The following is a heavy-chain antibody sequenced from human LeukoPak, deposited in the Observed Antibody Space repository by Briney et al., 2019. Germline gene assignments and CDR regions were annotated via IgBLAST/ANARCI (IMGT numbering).Heavy chain of an antibody. CDR1: GFTFSSYW. Sequence: GGSLRLSCAASGFTFSSYWMHWVRQAPGKGLVWVSRISTDGSSTNSADSVKGRLTISRDNAKNTLYLQMNSLRAQDTAVYYCVREYSSSSGRAFDIWGQGTMVTVSP. J-gene: IGHJ3*02. CDR3: VREYSSSSGRAFDI. D-gene: IGHD6-6*01. V-gene: IGHV3-74*01. CDR2: ISTDGSST.